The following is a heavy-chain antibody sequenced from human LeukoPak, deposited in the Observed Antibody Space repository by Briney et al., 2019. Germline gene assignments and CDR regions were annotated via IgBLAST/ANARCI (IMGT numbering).Heavy chain of an antibody. CDR1: GGSFSGYY. D-gene: IGHD4-17*01. CDR2: INHSGNT. J-gene: IGHJ6*03. CDR3: AREYGDYSRPYYYYYMDV. V-gene: IGHV4-34*01. Sequence: PSETLSLTCGVSGGSFSGYYWNWIRQSPEKGLEWVGEINHSGNTRYNPSLRSRITMSVDTSRNHFSLKLSSVTAADTAVYFCAREYGDYSRPYYYYYMDVWGKGTTVTISS.